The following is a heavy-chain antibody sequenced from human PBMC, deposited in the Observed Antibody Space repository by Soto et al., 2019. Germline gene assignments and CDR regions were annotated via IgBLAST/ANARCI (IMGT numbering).Heavy chain of an antibody. V-gene: IGHV4-30-4*01. J-gene: IGHJ4*02. Sequence: SETLSLTCSVSGASIYNGGYFWSWIRQSPGKGLEWIGHIHNSGSPYNNPSLKSRVTISADTSRNQFSLNLSSVTAADTAVYYCARLGDYYQAFDYWGQGTLVTVSS. CDR1: GASIYNGGYF. CDR2: IHNSGSP. CDR3: ARLGDYYQAFDY. D-gene: IGHD3-22*01.